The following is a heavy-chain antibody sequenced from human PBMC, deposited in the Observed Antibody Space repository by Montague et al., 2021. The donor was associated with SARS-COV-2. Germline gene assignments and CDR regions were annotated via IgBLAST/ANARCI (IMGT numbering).Heavy chain of an antibody. V-gene: IGHV4-59*08. CDR2: IYYSGST. J-gene: IGHJ6*02. Sequence: SETLSLTCYVSGDSISNYSWSWIWQSPGKGLEWIGYIYYSGSTNYNSYLTSRVTISVDTAKNQDSLKLTPVTAADTDVYYYARHLRVTTVTSHMYHYAIDAWGQGTTVTVSS. CDR3: ARHLRVTTVTSHMYHYAIDA. D-gene: IGHD2-21*02. CDR1: GDSISNYS.